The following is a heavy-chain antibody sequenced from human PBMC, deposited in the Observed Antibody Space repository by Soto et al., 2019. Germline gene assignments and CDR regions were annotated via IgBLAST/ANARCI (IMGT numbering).Heavy chain of an antibody. J-gene: IGHJ4*02. CDR1: GGSFSGYY. Sequence: SETLSLTCAVYGGSFSGYYWSWIRQPPGKGLEWIGEINHSGSTNYNPSLKSRVTISVDTSKNQFSLKLSSVTAADTAVYYCARTTTVTTLHIDYWGQGTLVTVSS. CDR2: INHSGST. CDR3: ARTTTVTTLHIDY. V-gene: IGHV4-34*01. D-gene: IGHD4-17*01.